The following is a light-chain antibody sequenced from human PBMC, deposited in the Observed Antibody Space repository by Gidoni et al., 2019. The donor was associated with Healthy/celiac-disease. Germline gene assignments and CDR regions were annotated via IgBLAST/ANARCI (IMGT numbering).Light chain of an antibody. CDR2: AAS. Sequence: DIQMTQSPSSLSASVGDRVTITCRASQSISSYLNWYLQKPGKAPKLLIYAASSWQSGVPSRFSGSGSGTDFTLTISSLQPEDFATYYCQQSYSTPRTFGQXTKVEIK. CDR1: QSISSY. V-gene: IGKV1-39*01. J-gene: IGKJ1*01. CDR3: QQSYSTPRT.